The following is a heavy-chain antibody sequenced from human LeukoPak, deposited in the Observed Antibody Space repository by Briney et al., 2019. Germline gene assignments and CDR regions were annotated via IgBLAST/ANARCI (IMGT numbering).Heavy chain of an antibody. Sequence: ASVKVSCKTSGYSFTDYYMHWVRQAPGQGLEWMGWINPNSGGTSSAQKFLGRVTMTRDTSITTVYMEVSWLTSDDTAIYYCARADRLHGGPYLIGPRGQGTLVTVSS. J-gene: IGHJ4*02. V-gene: IGHV1-2*02. CDR1: GYSFTDYY. CDR2: INPNSGGT. D-gene: IGHD2-21*01. CDR3: ARADRLHGGPYLIGP.